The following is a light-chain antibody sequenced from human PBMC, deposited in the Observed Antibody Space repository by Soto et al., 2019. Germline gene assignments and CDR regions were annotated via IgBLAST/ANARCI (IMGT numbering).Light chain of an antibody. Sequence: DIVMTQSPPILSESVGDRVTITCRASQSIRSWLAWYQQKPGKAPKLLIYDAYSLESGVPSRFSGRRSGTEFTLTIAGLQPEDFATYYCQQYESYSPLTFGGGTMVDI. CDR1: QSIRSW. CDR3: QQYESYSPLT. V-gene: IGKV1-5*01. CDR2: DAY. J-gene: IGKJ4*01.